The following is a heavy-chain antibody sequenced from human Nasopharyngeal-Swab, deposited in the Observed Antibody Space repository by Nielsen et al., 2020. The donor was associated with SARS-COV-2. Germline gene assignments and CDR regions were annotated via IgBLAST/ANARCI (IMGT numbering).Heavy chain of an antibody. CDR3: ARDHQGYCSSTSCHNWFDP. Sequence: SETLSLTCTVSGGSISSYYWSWIRQPPGKGLEWIGYIYYSGSTNYNPSLKSRVTISVDTSKNQFSLKLSSVTAADTAVYYCARDHQGYCSSTSCHNWFDPWGQGTLVTVSS. J-gene: IGHJ5*02. V-gene: IGHV4-59*01. D-gene: IGHD2-2*01. CDR2: IYYSGST. CDR1: GGSISSYY.